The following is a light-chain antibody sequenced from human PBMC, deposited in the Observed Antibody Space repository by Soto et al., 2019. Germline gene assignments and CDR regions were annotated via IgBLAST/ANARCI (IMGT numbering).Light chain of an antibody. CDR3: QQYGSSPVT. CDR2: GAS. CDR1: QSVSSSY. Sequence: EIVLTQSPGTLSLSPGERATLSCRASQSVSSSYLAWYQQKPGQAPRLLIYGASSRATGIPDRVSGSGSGTDFSRTISRLEPEDFAVYYCQQYGSSPVTFGQGARLLIK. J-gene: IGKJ5*01. V-gene: IGKV3-20*01.